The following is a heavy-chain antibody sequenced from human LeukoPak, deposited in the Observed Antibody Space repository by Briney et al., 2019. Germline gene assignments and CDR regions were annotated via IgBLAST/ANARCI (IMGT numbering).Heavy chain of an antibody. CDR1: GFTFSSSG. V-gene: IGHV3-33*01. J-gene: IGHJ5*02. Sequence: GGFLRLSCAASGFTFSSSGMHWVRQAPGKGLEWVAVIWYDGSSKYYADSVKGRFTISRDNSKNTLYLQMNSLRAEDTAVYFCARDDGGDWNYDHWGQGTLVTVSS. D-gene: IGHD1-7*01. CDR3: ARDDGGDWNYDH. CDR2: IWYDGSSK.